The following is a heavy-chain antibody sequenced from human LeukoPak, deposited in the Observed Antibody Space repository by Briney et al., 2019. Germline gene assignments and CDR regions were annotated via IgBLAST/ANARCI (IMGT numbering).Heavy chain of an antibody. CDR3: ARVVDTNFDY. V-gene: IGHV1-69*05. D-gene: IGHD1-26*01. J-gene: IGHJ4*02. CDR2: IIPIFGTA. Sequence: ASVKVSCKASGGTFSSYAISWVRQAPGQGLEWMGGIIPIFGTANYAQKFQGRVTMTRDTSTSTVYMELSSLRSEDTAVYYCARVVDTNFDYWGQGTLVTVSS. CDR1: GGTFSSYA.